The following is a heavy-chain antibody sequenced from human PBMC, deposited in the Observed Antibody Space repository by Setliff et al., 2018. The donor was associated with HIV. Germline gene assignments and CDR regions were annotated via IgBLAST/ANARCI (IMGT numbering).Heavy chain of an antibody. V-gene: IGHV5-51*01. CDR2: IYPGDSDT. D-gene: IGHD3-22*01. Sequence: LGESLKISCKGSGYSFTSYWIAWVRQMPGKGLEWMGIIYPGDSDTRYSPSFQGHVTISRDNAKNSLYLQMNSLRAEDTAVYYCARDGAYYYDSSGYYHYYFDYWGQGTLVTVSS. CDR1: GYSFTSYW. J-gene: IGHJ4*02. CDR3: ARDGAYYYDSSGYYHYYFDY.